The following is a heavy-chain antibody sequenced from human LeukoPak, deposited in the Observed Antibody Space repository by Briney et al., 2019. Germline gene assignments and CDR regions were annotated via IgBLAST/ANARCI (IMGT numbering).Heavy chain of an antibody. CDR3: ARGRIAKIVVVHSFHYGMDV. Sequence: SETLSLTCDVFGGSFTDYFWTWIRQSPGKGLEWIGEINDYIGNTNYNPSLNSRVPISLEKSKNQFSLELRSVTAADTAVYYCARGRIAKIVVVHSFHYGMDVWGQGTTVTVSS. J-gene: IGHJ6*02. D-gene: IGHD3-22*01. CDR1: GGSFTDYF. V-gene: IGHV4-34*01. CDR2: INDYIGNT.